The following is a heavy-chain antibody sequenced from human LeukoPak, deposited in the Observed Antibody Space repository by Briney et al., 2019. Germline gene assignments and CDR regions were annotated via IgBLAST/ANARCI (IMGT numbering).Heavy chain of an antibody. CDR2: INPNSGGT. CDR3: ARAGFCGSTSCYLFDY. J-gene: IGHJ4*02. V-gene: IGHV1-2*02. D-gene: IGHD2-2*01. Sequence: ASVKVSCKASGYTFTDYYMHWVRQAPGQGLEWMGWINPNSGGTDYAQKFQGRVTMTRDTSISTAYMELSRLRSDDTAVYYCARAGFCGSTSCYLFDYWGQGTLVTVSS. CDR1: GYTFTDYY.